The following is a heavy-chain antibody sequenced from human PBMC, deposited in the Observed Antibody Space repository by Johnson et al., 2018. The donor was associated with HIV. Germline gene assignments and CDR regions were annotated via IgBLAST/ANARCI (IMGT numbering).Heavy chain of an antibody. CDR1: RFTFSNAW. Sequence: VQLVESGGGLVRPGGSLRLSCAASRFTFSNAWMSWVRQAPGKGLEWVGRINSDGSSTSYADSVKGRFTISRDNAKNTLYLQMNSLRAEDTAVYYCARGPMIVVPHDAFDIWGQGTMVTVSS. J-gene: IGHJ3*02. D-gene: IGHD3-22*01. V-gene: IGHV3-74*02. CDR3: ARGPMIVVPHDAFDI. CDR2: INSDGSST.